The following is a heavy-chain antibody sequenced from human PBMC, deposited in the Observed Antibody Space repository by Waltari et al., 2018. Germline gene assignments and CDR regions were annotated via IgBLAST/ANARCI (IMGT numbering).Heavy chain of an antibody. Sequence: QVQLQQWGAGLLKPLETLSLTCGVRGGSFSSYYWSWIRQSPGKGLEWIGEINHAGNIHYNPSFKSRVTRSIDTARNQFSLEVKSVIAADTAVYFCARISGLDYATPMWGLGTVVTVSS. CDR1: GGSFSSYY. CDR3: ARISGLDYATPM. CDR2: INHAGNI. J-gene: IGHJ3*01. D-gene: IGHD5-12*01. V-gene: IGHV4-34*01.